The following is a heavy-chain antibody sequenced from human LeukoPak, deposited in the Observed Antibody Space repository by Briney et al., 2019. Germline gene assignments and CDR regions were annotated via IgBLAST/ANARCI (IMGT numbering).Heavy chain of an antibody. CDR3: ARGRYTVGLDY. D-gene: IGHD3-10*01. CDR1: GDPISSGDYY. J-gene: IGHJ4*02. V-gene: IGHV4-30-4*01. CDR2: IYYSGST. Sequence: PSETLSLTCTVSGDPISSGDYYWNWLREPPGKGLDWIGYIYYSGSTYYNPSLKSRVTISVDTSKNQFSLKLSSVTAADTAVYYCARGRYTVGLDYWGQGTLVTVSS.